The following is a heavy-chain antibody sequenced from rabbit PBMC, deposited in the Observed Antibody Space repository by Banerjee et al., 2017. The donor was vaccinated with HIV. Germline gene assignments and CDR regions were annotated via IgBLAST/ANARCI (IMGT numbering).Heavy chain of an antibody. V-gene: IGHV1S40*01. Sequence: QSLEESGGDLVQPGASLTLTCTTSGFTISSGYDMCWVRQAPGKGLEWIACIYAGSSGSTYYASWVNGRFTIARTSSTTVTLQMTSLTAADTATYFCARVTGSVWGVGFGLWGPGTLVTVS. J-gene: IGHJ4*01. CDR2: IYAGSSGST. D-gene: IGHD4-1*01. CDR3: ARVTGSVWGVGFGL. CDR1: GFTISSGYD.